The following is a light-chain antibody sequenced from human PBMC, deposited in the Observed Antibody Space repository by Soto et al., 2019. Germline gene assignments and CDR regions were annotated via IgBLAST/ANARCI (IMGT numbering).Light chain of an antibody. CDR1: ESVSSSN. V-gene: IGKV3-20*01. Sequence: EIVLTQSPGTLSLSPGERATLSYCASESVSSSNLAWYQQKPGQAPRLLIYGASSRAAGIPDRFSGSGSGTDFTLSISRLEPEDFAVYYCQQYGRSSRTFGQGTKVDI. J-gene: IGKJ1*01. CDR3: QQYGRSSRT. CDR2: GAS.